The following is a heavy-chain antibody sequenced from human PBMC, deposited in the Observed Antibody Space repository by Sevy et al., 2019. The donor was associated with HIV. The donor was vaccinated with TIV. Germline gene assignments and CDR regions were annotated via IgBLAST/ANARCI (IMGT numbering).Heavy chain of an antibody. V-gene: IGHV3-23*01. CDR3: AKDVVGGYYDSSGYSDH. Sequence: GGSLRLSCAASGFTFSSFAMGWVRQAPGKRLEWVSSISGSGGSTYSADSVKGRFTISRDNSQNTLDLQMNSLRAEDTAVYYCAKDVVGGYYDSSGYSDHWGQGTLVTVSS. D-gene: IGHD3-22*01. CDR2: ISGSGGST. CDR1: GFTFSSFA. J-gene: IGHJ4*02.